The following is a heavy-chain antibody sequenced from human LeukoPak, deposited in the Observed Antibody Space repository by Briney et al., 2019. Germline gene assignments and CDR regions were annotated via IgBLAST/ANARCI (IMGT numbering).Heavy chain of an antibody. CDR2: IIPIFGTA. D-gene: IGHD6-13*01. CDR3: ARTTEAHSWQTRYYSYYMDV. V-gene: IGHV1-69*13. Sequence: SVKVSCKASGGTFSSYAISWVRQAPGQGLEWMGGIIPIFGTANYAQKFQGRVTITADESTSTAYMELSSLRSEDTAVYYCARTTEAHSWQTRYYSYYMDVWGKGTTVTVSS. J-gene: IGHJ6*03. CDR1: GGTFSSYA.